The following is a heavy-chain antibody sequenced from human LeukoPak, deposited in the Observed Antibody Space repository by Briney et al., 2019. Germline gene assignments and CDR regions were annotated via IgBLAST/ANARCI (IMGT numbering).Heavy chain of an antibody. V-gene: IGHV3-23*01. CDR2: FSGSGGST. D-gene: IGHD3-16*02. Sequence: GGALRLSCAASGFTLSSYAMSWVRQAPGEGVEGVSAFSGSGGSTYYADSVKGRFTISRDNSKNTLYLQMNSLRAEDTAVYYCAKVPGDDYVWGSYRYLPYFDYWGQGTLVTVSS. CDR1: GFTLSSYA. CDR3: AKVPGDDYVWGSYRYLPYFDY. J-gene: IGHJ4*02.